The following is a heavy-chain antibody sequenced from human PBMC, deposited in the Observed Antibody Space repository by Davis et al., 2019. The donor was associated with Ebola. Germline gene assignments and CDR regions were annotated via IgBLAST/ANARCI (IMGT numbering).Heavy chain of an antibody. CDR3: AKVGDAFDI. CDR2: ISGSGGST. D-gene: IGHD3-16*01. V-gene: IGHV3-23*01. CDR1: GFTFSSYA. J-gene: IGHJ3*02. Sequence: GESLKISCAASGFTFSSYAMSWVRQAPGKGLEWVSAISGSGGSTYYADSVKGRFTISRDNSKNTLYLQMNSLRAEDTAVYYCAKVGDAFDIWGQGTMVTVSS.